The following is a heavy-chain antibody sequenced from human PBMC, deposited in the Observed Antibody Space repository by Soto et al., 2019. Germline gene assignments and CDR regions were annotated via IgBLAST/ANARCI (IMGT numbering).Heavy chain of an antibody. D-gene: IGHD1-26*01. CDR1: GFPFNNAW. CDR3: TTDSRTTLPEIRFDY. Sequence: GGSLRLPCAASGFPFNNAWINWVRQVPGKGLEWVCRVKSKADGGSGDYAAPVKGRFVVSRDDSKDIVYLQMNSLKIEDTGVYYCTTDSRTTLPEIRFDYWGHGTQVTVSS. V-gene: IGHV3-15*07. CDR2: VKSKADGGSG. J-gene: IGHJ4*01.